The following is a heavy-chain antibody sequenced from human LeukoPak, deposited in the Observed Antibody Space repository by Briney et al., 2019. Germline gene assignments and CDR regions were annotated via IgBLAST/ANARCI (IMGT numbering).Heavy chain of an antibody. V-gene: IGHV3-74*01. Sequence: PGGSLRLSCAASGFTFSSYWMHWVRQAPGKGLVWVSRINSGGSSTSYADSVKGRFTISRDNAKNTLYLQMNSLRAEDTAVYYCVVGDYWGAFDIWGQGTMVTVSS. D-gene: IGHD4-17*01. CDR3: VVGDYWGAFDI. J-gene: IGHJ3*02. CDR2: INSGGSST. CDR1: GFTFSSYW.